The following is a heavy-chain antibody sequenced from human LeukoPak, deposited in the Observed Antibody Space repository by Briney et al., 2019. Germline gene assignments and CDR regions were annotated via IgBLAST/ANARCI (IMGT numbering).Heavy chain of an antibody. CDR1: GDSISSGGYS. J-gene: IGHJ4*02. CDR2: IYHSGNT. Sequence: SETLSLTCTVTGDSISSGGYSWNWFRQHPGKGLEWIGYIYHSGNTFYNPSLKSRVSIAVDASRNQFSLKLTSVTAADTAVYYCARDPSGYFNYWGQGTLATVSS. D-gene: IGHD3-22*01. V-gene: IGHV4-31*03. CDR3: ARDPSGYFNY.